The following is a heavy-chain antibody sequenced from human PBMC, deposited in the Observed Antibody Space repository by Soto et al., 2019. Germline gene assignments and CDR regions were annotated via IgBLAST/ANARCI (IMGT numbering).Heavy chain of an antibody. D-gene: IGHD2-15*01. CDR1: GGSISSGGYY. CDR2: IYYSGST. V-gene: IGHV4-31*03. CDR3: ARDRLRSAYYYYGMDV. Sequence: SETLSLTCTVSGGSISSGGYYWSWIRQHPGKGLEWIGYIYYSGSTYYNPSLKSRVTISVDTSKNQFSLKLSSVTAADTAVYYCARDRLRSAYYYYGMDVWGQGTTVTVSS. J-gene: IGHJ6*02.